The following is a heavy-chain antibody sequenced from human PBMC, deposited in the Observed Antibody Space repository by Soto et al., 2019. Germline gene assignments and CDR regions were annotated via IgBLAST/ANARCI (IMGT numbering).Heavy chain of an antibody. CDR2: INSDGSST. CDR3: ARAQGYYYDSSGYYYLDDAFDI. J-gene: IGHJ3*02. V-gene: IGHV3-74*01. Sequence: EVQLVESGGGLVQPGGSLRLSCAASGFTFSSYWMQWVRQAPGKGLVWVSRINSDGSSTSYADSVKGRFTISRDNAKNTLYRLMNSLRGEDTAVYYCARAQGYYYDSSGYYYLDDAFDIWGQGTMVTVSS. CDR1: GFTFSSYW. D-gene: IGHD3-22*01.